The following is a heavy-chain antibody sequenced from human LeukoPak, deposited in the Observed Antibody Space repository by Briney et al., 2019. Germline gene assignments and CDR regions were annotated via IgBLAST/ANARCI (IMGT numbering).Heavy chain of an antibody. CDR1: GYTFTGYY. CDR2: INPNSGGT. CDR3: ARGEGYSYGALSY. V-gene: IGHV1-2*02. J-gene: IGHJ4*02. D-gene: IGHD5-18*01. Sequence: ASVKVSCKASGYTFTGYYMHWVRQAPGQGLEWMGWINPNSGGTNYAQKFQGRVTMTRDTSISTAYMELNRLRSDDTAVYYCARGEGYSYGALSYWGQGTLVTVSS.